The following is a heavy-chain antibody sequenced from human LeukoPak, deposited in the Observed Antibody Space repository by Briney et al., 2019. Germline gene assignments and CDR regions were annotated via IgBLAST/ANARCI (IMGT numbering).Heavy chain of an antibody. Sequence: GGSLRLSCAASGFTFSSYAMHWVRQAPGKGLEFVSAISSNGGSTYYANSVKGRFTISRDNSKNTLYLQMGSLRAEDMAVYYCARDAEYGSSTSCYKDYYYYMGVWGKGTTVTVSS. CDR2: ISSNGGST. CDR1: GFTFSSYA. V-gene: IGHV3-64*01. J-gene: IGHJ6*03. D-gene: IGHD2-2*02. CDR3: ARDAEYGSSTSCYKDYYYYMGV.